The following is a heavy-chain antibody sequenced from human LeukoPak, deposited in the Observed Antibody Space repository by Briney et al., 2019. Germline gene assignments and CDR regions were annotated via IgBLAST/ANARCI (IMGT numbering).Heavy chain of an antibody. CDR1: GFTFSSYW. CDR2: IKRDGSEK. V-gene: IGHV3-7*01. D-gene: IGHD6-19*01. Sequence: GGSPRLSCAASGFTFSSYWMSWVRQAPGKGLEWVANIKRDGSEKYYVDSVKGRFTISRDNAKNSLYLQMNSLTAEDTAVYYCARFLTAIAVAGLFDYWGQGTLVTVSS. CDR3: ARFLTAIAVAGLFDY. J-gene: IGHJ4*02.